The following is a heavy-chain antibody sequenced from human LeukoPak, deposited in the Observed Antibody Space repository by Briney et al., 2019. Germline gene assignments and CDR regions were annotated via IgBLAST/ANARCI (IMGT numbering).Heavy chain of an antibody. CDR2: IYHSGST. V-gene: IGHV4-38-2*01. D-gene: IGHD2-2*03. CDR3: ARIIRPLDIVVVPARYYFDY. J-gene: IGHJ4*02. Sequence: SETLSLTCAVSGYSISSGYYWGWIRQPPGKGLEWIGSIYHSGSTYYNPSLKSRVTISVDTSKNQFSLKLNSVTAADTAVYYCARIIRPLDIVVVPARYYFDYWGQGTLVTVSS. CDR1: GYSISSGYY.